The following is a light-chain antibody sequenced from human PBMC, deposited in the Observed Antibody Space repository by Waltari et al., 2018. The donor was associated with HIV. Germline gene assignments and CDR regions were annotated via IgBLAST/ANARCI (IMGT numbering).Light chain of an antibody. J-gene: IGLJ2*01. Sequence: QSVLTQPPSASGTPGQRVTISCSGSSSNIGSNYVYWYQKLPGTAPKLLIYRNNQRPSGVPDRFSGSKSGTSASLAISWLRSEDEADYYCAAWDDSLSGPLVVFGGGTKLTVL. CDR1: SSNIGSNY. CDR3: AAWDDSLSGPLVV. CDR2: RNN. V-gene: IGLV1-47*01.